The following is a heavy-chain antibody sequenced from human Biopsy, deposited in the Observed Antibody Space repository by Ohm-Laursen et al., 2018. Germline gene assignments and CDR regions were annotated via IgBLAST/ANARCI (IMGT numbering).Heavy chain of an antibody. D-gene: IGHD3-22*01. Sequence: GTLSLTYTVSGGSISNNNYYWGCIRQPPGKGLEWIGSIFYRGSTHYKPSLKSRVNISVDTSKNQFSLKLNSVTAADTAVYYCARDYDTSGYYYVSWGQGTLVTVSS. CDR3: ARDYDTSGYYYVS. CDR2: IFYRGST. V-gene: IGHV4-39*01. J-gene: IGHJ5*02. CDR1: GGSISNNNYY.